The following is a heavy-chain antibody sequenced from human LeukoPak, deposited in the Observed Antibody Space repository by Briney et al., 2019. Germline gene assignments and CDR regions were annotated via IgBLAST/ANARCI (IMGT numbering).Heavy chain of an antibody. CDR1: GYTFNTYA. V-gene: IGHV1-69*04. CDR3: ARTTVRGVIGGY. CDR2: VVPLLGTT. J-gene: IGHJ1*01. Sequence: ASVKGSCKASGYTFNTYAISWVRQAPGQGLEWMGRVVPLLGTTKYSQTFQGRVKFTADKSTTTAYMELSSLRSEDTAVYYCARTTVRGVIGGYWGQGTLVTVS. D-gene: IGHD3-10*01.